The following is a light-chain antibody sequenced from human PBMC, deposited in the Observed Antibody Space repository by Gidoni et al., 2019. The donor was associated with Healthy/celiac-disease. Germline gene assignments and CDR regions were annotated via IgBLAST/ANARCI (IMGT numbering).Light chain of an antibody. V-gene: IGLV3-21*02. Sequence: DVLTKTAAVSGRRGQKARITCGGNNIGSKSVQWYQQKPGQAPVLVVSDDSDRPSGIPERFSGSNSGTTATLTICRVVGGEEADYYCQVWDSSSVRVVFGGGTKLTVL. J-gene: IGLJ2*01. CDR3: QVWDSSSVRVV. CDR1: NIGSKS. CDR2: DDS.